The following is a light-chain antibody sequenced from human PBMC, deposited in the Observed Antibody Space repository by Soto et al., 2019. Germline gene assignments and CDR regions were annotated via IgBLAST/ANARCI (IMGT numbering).Light chain of an antibody. CDR3: QQSDDSPGT. Sequence: ILLTQSPCTLSASPGESATLSCRASESISSSYLAWYQQKPGQAPRLLIYGASNRATAIPYRFSGSGSGTDFTLTISRLEPEDFAVYYCQQSDDSPGTFGQGTKVDIK. CDR2: GAS. V-gene: IGKV3-20*01. J-gene: IGKJ1*01. CDR1: ESISSSY.